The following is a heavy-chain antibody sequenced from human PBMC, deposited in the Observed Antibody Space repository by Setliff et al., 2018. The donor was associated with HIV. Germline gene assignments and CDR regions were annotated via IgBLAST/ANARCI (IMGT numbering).Heavy chain of an antibody. CDR2: IEPSSGGT. J-gene: IGHJ3*01. V-gene: IGHV1-2*06. D-gene: IGHD2-8*02. CDR1: GYTFTAYY. CDR3: ARQDHSSVNTGSLYAFDV. Sequence: ASVKVSCKASGYTFTAYYIHWVRQAPGHELQLMGRIEPSSGGTNYIQKFQGRVTITRDTSIYTVYLELTGLTSDDTAVYYCARQDHSSVNTGSLYAFDVWGQGTMVTVSS.